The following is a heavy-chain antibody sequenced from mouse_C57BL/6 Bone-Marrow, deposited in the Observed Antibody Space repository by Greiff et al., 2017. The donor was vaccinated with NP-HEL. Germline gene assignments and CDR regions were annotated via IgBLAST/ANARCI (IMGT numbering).Heavy chain of an antibody. CDR3: ARPCITTVVATDYYAMDY. CDR1: GYTFTSYW. J-gene: IGHJ4*01. CDR2: IDPNSGGT. Sequence: QVQLQQPGAELVKPGASVKLSCKASGYTFTSYWMHWVKQRPGRGLEWIGRIDPNSGGTKYNEKFKSKATLTVDKPSSTAYMQLSSLTSEDSAVYYCARPCITTVVATDYYAMDYWGQGTSVTVSS. D-gene: IGHD1-1*01. V-gene: IGHV1-72*01.